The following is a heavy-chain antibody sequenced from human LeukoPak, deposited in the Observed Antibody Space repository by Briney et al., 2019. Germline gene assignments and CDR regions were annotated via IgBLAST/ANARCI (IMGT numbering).Heavy chain of an antibody. V-gene: IGHV3-72*01. CDR3: ARDYADAFDI. J-gene: IGHJ3*02. Sequence: GGSLRLSCAASGFTFSDHYMDWVRQAPGKRLEWVGRTINKANSYTTEYAASVKGRFTIPRDDSKNSPYLQMNSLKTEVTAVYYCARDYADAFDIWGQGPMVTVSS. D-gene: IGHD4-17*01. CDR2: TINKANSYTT. CDR1: GFTFSDHY.